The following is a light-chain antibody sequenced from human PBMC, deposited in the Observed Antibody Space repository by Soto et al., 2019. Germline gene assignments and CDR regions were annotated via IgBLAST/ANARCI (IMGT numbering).Light chain of an antibody. CDR3: RKYISAPLT. V-gene: IGKV3-11*01. J-gene: IGKJ1*01. CDR1: QSVSSY. Sequence: EMVMTQSSASLSLSPGERATLSCMASQSVSSYLALYQQKPGQAPRLLIYDASNRATGIPARFSGSGSGTDFTLTISSLEPEDVATYYCRKYISAPLTFGQGTKVDI. CDR2: DAS.